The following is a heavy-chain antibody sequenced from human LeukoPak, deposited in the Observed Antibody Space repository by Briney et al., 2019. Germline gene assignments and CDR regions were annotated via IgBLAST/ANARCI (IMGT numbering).Heavy chain of an antibody. Sequence: GESLKISCKVSGYSFTSYCIGWVRQMPGKGLEWMGWISAYNGNTNYAQKLQGRVTVTTDTSTSTAYMELRSLRPDDTAVYYCARERGAAAGTSPRDWFDPWGQGTLVTVSS. V-gene: IGHV1-18*04. CDR3: ARERGAAAGTSPRDWFDP. D-gene: IGHD6-13*01. CDR1: GYSFTSYC. CDR2: ISAYNGNT. J-gene: IGHJ5*02.